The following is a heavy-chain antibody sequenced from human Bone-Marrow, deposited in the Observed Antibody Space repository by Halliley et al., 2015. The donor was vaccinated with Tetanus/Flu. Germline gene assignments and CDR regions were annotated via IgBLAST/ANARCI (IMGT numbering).Heavy chain of an antibody. J-gene: IGHJ5*02. D-gene: IGHD6-13*01. CDR2: AYNGET. V-gene: IGHV1-18*01. CDR3: ARKTGYSSNWYDSWFDP. Sequence: AYNGETKYAQNVQGRVTMTTDTSTSTAYMELRSLKYDDTAVYYCARKTGYSSNWYDSWFDPWGQGTLVTVSS.